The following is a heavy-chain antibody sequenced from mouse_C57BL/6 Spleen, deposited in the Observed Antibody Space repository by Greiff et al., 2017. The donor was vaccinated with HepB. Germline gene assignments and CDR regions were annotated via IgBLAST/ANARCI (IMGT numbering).Heavy chain of an antibody. V-gene: IGHV1-59*01. D-gene: IGHD1-1*01. CDR1: GYTFTSYW. J-gene: IGHJ3*01. CDR2: IDPSDSYT. CDR3: AREAYYYGSSSFAY. Sequence: QVQLQQPGAELVRPGTSVKLSCKASGYTFTSYWMHWVKQRPGQGLEWIGVIDPSDSYTNYNQKFKGKATLTVDTSSSTAYMQLSSLTSEDSAVYYCAREAYYYGSSSFAYWGQGTLVTVSA.